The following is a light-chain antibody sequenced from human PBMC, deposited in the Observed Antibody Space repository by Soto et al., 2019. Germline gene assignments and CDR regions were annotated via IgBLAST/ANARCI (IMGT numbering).Light chain of an antibody. CDR3: QQHGRSPPAWT. CDR2: GTS. Sequence: ETVLTQSPGTLSLSPGERATLFCRASQSVTNNYLAWYQHKPGQAPRLLIYGTSSRATGIPDRFSGSGSGTAFTLTISRLEPEDFAVYYCQQHGRSPPAWTFGQGTKVEIK. J-gene: IGKJ1*01. CDR1: QSVTNNY. V-gene: IGKV3-20*01.